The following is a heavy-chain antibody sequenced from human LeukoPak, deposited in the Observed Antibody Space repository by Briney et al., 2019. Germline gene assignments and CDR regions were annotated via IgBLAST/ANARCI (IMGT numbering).Heavy chain of an antibody. Sequence: PGGSLRLSCAASGFAFNDYWMNWVRQVPGKGLMWVARINSDGTRTTYADPVKGRFAVSRDNAKNTLSLQMNSLRAEDTAVYYCARDRSRWSIAPDADVWGQGTTVTVSS. J-gene: IGHJ6*02. CDR2: INSDGTRT. CDR3: ARDRSRWSIAPDADV. D-gene: IGHD2-15*01. CDR1: GFAFNDYW. V-gene: IGHV3-74*01.